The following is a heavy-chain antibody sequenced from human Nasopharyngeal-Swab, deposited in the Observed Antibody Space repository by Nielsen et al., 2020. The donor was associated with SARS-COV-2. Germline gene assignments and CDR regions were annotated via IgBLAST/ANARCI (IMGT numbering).Heavy chain of an antibody. CDR2: ISGSGGST. J-gene: IGHJ4*02. V-gene: IGHV3-23*01. CDR1: GLTVSSTY. CDR3: AKDRTFGIVGATSIDY. D-gene: IGHD1-26*01. Sequence: GGSLRLSCAVSGLTVSSTYMSWVRQAPGKGLEWVSAISGSGGSTYYADSVKGRFTISRDNSKNTLYLQMNSLRAEDTAVYYCAKDRTFGIVGATSIDYWGQGTLVTVSS.